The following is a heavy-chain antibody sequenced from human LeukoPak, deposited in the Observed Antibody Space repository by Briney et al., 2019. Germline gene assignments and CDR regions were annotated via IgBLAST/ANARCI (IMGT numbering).Heavy chain of an antibody. CDR2: ISYDGSNK. J-gene: IGHJ4*02. CDR1: GFTFGSYG. V-gene: IGHV3-30*18. D-gene: IGHD6-19*01. CDR3: AKDHLRIAVAGDPLGY. Sequence: GRSLRLSCAASGFTFGSYGMHWVRQAPGKGLEWVAVISYDGSNKYYADSVKGRFTISRDNSKNTLYLRMNSLRAEDTAVYYCAKDHLRIAVAGDPLGYWGQGTLVTVSS.